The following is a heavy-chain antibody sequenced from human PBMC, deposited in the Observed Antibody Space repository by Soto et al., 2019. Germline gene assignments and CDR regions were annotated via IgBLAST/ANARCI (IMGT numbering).Heavy chain of an antibody. CDR1: GFTFSTYW. D-gene: IGHD2-2*01. CDR3: KTDVVAVPSSNGPRDY. V-gene: IGHV3-74*01. CDR2: INSDGSRK. J-gene: IGHJ4*02. Sequence: GGSLRLSCAASGFTFSTYWMHWVRQLPGKGLVWVSRINSDGSRKTYADSVRGRFTVSRDNAKNTLYLQMNSLRDEDTAVYYCKTDVVAVPSSNGPRDYWGQGTLVTVYS.